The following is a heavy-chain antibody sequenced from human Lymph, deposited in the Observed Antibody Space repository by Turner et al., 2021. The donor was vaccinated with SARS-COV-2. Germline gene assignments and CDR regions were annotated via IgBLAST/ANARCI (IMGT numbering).Heavy chain of an antibody. V-gene: IGHV1-69*01. D-gene: IGHD6-19*01. J-gene: IGHJ3*02. CDR2: IIPIFGTG. Sequence: SCKASGGTFSSYAISWVRQAPGQGLEWMGGIIPIFGTGNYAQKFQGRVTITGDESTSTAYMELSSLRSEDTAVYYCARDTAVAGTLGAFDIWGQGTMVTVSS. CDR3: ARDTAVAGTLGAFDI. CDR1: GGTFSSYA.